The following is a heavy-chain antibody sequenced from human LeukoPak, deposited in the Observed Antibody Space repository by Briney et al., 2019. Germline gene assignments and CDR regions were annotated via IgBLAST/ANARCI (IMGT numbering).Heavy chain of an antibody. CDR1: GGSISSYY. J-gene: IGHJ6*04. D-gene: IGHD4-17*01. CDR2: IYSSGST. V-gene: IGHV4-4*09. CDR3: ASTTTTYYSYFYYRMGV. Sequence: PSETLSLTCTVSGGSISSYYWSWIRQPPGKGLEWIGYIYSSGSTNYNPSLNSRVTISVDTSKNQFSLKLTSVTAADTAVYYCASTTTTYYSYFYYRMGVWGKGTTVTVSS.